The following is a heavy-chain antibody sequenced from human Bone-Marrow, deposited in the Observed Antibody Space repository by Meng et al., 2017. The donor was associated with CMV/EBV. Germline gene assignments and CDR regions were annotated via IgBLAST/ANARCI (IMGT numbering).Heavy chain of an antibody. J-gene: IGHJ4*02. Sequence: KISCAASGFTFSSYSMNWVRQAPGQGLEWMGGIIPIFGTANYAQKFQGRVTITTDESTSTAYMELSSLRSEDTAVYYCARGSPAWGSYRAPDYWGPGNLVNVAS. D-gene: IGHD3-16*02. V-gene: IGHV1-69*05. CDR2: IIPIFGTA. CDR3: ARGSPAWGSYRAPDY. CDR1: GFTFSSYS.